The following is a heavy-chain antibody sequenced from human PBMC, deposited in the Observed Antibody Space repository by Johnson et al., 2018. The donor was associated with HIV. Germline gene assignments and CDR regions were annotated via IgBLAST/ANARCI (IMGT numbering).Heavy chain of an antibody. J-gene: IGHJ3*02. CDR3: AKDPPGVDDIHAFDI. V-gene: IGHV3-30*02. CDR2: IRYDGSNK. CDR1: AFTFSSYA. Sequence: QVQLVESGGGVVQPGRSLRLSCAASAFTFSSYAMHWVRQAPGKGLEWVAFIRYDGSNKYYADSVKGRFTISRDNSKNTLYLQMNSLRAEDTAVYYCAKDPPGVDDIHAFDIWGQGTMVTVSS. D-gene: IGHD3-9*01.